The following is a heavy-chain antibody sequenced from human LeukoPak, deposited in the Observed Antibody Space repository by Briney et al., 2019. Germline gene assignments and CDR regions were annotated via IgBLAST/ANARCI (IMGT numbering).Heavy chain of an antibody. V-gene: IGHV4-61*02. Sequence: SETLSLTCTVSGGSISSGSYYWSWIRQPAGKGLEWIGRIYTSGSTNYNPSLKSRVTISVDTSKNQFSLKLSSVTAADTAVYYCARDSRLGVVGYWGQGTLVTVSS. J-gene: IGHJ4*02. CDR2: IYTSGST. D-gene: IGHD3-16*01. CDR1: GGSISSGSYY. CDR3: ARDSRLGVVGY.